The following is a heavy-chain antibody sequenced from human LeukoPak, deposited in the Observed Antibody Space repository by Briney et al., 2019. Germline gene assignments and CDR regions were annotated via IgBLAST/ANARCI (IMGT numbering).Heavy chain of an antibody. J-gene: IGHJ4*02. CDR2: IYYSGST. CDR3: ARKSRSLIDY. CDR1: GGSISSSSYY. Sequence: NPSETLSLTCTASGGSISSSSYYWGWIRQPPGKGLEWIGSIYYSGSTYYNPSLKSRVTISVDTSKNQFSLKLSSVTAADTAVYYCARKSRSLIDYWGQGTLVTVSS. V-gene: IGHV4-39*07.